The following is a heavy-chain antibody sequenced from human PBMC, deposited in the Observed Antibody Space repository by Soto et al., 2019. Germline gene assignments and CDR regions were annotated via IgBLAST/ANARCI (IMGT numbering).Heavy chain of an antibody. D-gene: IGHD3-9*01. CDR2: IRGDGGQT. V-gene: IGHV3-23*01. Sequence: GGSLRLSCTASGFTFTSYCMGWVRQAPGKGLQWVSTIRGDGGQTHYTDSVQGRFSISIANYKNTVYLQMDSLRVEDTDMYFCARDVGLDSDAFFVYWGPGTQVNVSS. CDR3: ARDVGLDSDAFFVY. CDR1: GFTFTSYC. J-gene: IGHJ4*02.